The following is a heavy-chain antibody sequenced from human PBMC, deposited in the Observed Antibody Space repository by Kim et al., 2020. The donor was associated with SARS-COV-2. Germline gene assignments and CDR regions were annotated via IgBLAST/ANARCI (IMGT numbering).Heavy chain of an antibody. D-gene: IGHD2-2*01. V-gene: IGHV1-3*04. Sequence: ASVKVSCKASGYTFTSYPMHWVRQAPGQRLEWMGWINTGNGNTKYSQKFQGRVTITRDTFANIAYMELSSLRSEDTAVYYCAREYCSSSSCYLYELDYWGQGTLVTVSS. CDR2: INTGNGNT. CDR1: GYTFTSYP. J-gene: IGHJ4*02. CDR3: AREYCSSSSCYLYELDY.